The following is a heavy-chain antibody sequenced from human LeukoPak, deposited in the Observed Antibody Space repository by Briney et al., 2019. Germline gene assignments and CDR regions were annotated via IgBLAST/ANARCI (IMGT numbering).Heavy chain of an antibody. CDR1: GYSFTSYW. CDR2: YYPDDSGT. D-gene: IGHD1-20*01. Sequence: ESLKISCKGSGYSFTSYWIGWVRQMPGKGLGLKGIYYPDDSGTRYTPSLQCQVTISADKSISTVYLQWRSLNASDTAMYYCLSLDNWNVLGYWGQGTLVTVSS. V-gene: IGHV5-51*01. CDR3: LSLDNWNVLGY. J-gene: IGHJ4*02.